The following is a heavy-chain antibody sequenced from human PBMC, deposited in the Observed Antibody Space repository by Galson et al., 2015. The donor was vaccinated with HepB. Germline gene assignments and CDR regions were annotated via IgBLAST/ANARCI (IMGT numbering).Heavy chain of an antibody. V-gene: IGHV3-30-3*01. CDR1: GFTFSSYA. CDR2: ISYDGSNK. J-gene: IGHJ4*02. Sequence: SLRLSCAASGFTFSSYAMHWVRQAPGMGLEWVAVISYDGSNKYYADSVKGRFTISRDNSKNTLYLQMNSLRAEDTAVYYCARERSIAVAPGGYFDYWGQGTLVTVSS. CDR3: ARERSIAVAPGGYFDY. D-gene: IGHD6-19*01.